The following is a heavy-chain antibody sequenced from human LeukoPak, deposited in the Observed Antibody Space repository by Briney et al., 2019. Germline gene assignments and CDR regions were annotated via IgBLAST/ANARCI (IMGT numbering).Heavy chain of an antibody. CDR1: GFTFDDYA. V-gene: IGHV3-43D*03. Sequence: GGSLRLSCAASGFTFDDYAMHWVRQAPGKGLEWVSLISWDGGSTHYADSVKGRFTISRDNSENPLYLQMNSLRAEDTALYYCAKTTSSWYYFDYWGQGTLVTASS. CDR3: AKTTSSWYYFDY. CDR2: ISWDGGST. D-gene: IGHD6-13*01. J-gene: IGHJ4*02.